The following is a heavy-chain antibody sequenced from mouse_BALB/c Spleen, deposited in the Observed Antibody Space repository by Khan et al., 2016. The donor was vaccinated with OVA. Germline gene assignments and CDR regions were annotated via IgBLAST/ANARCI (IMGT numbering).Heavy chain of an antibody. V-gene: IGHV14-3*02. CDR2: IAPANGNT. CDR1: GFNIKDTY. CDR3: ALPSYDHRDFDV. D-gene: IGHD2-10*02. J-gene: IGHJ1*01. Sequence: VQLKQSGAALVKPGASVDLSCTASGFNIKDTYIHWVKQRPEQGLEWIGRIAPANGNTKYDPKFQGKATITADTSSNTSYLRLSSLTSEDAAVYFCALPSYDHRDFDVWGAGTTGTVSS.